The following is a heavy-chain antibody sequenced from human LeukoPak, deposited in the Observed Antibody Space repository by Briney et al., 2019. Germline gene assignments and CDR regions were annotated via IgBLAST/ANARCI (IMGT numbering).Heavy chain of an antibody. CDR1: GYTFTSYD. CDR2: MNPNSGNT. V-gene: IGHV1-8*01. D-gene: IGHD6-19*01. J-gene: IGHJ4*02. CDR3: ARGNQWLVAFDY. Sequence: ASVKVSCKASGYTFTSYDINWVRQATGQGLEWMGWMNPNSGNTGYAQKFQVRVTMTRHTSISTAYMELSSLRSEDTAVYYCARGNQWLVAFDYWGQGTLVTVSS.